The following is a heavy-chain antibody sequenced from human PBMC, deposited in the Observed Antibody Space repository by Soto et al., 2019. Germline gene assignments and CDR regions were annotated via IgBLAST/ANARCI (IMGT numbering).Heavy chain of an antibody. D-gene: IGHD5-18*01. CDR3: AKDGGYSYGPYDY. V-gene: IGHV3-48*01. J-gene: IGHJ4*02. CDR2: ISSSSSTI. CDR1: GFTFGSYS. Sequence: EVQLVESGGGLVQPGGSLRLSCAASGFTFGSYSMNWVRQAPGKGLEWVSYISSSSSTIYYPDSVEGRFTIDRDNAKNTLDLQMNGMGAEETAVYYCAKDGGYSYGPYDYWGQGTLVTVSS.